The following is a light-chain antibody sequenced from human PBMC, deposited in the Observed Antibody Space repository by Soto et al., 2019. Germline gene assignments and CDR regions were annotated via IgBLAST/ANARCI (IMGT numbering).Light chain of an antibody. CDR1: SSNIGDNY. Sequence: QSVLTQPPSVSAAPGQKVTISCSGSSSNIGDNYVSWYQQLTTTAPKLLIYDDNKRPSGIPDRFSGSKSGTSATLGITGLQTGDEADYYCGTWDSSLSAVIFGGGTQLTVL. CDR2: DDN. V-gene: IGLV1-51*01. J-gene: IGLJ2*01. CDR3: GTWDSSLSAVI.